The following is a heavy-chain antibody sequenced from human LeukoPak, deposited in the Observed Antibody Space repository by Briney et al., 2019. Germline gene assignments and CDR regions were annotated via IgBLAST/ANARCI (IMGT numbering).Heavy chain of an antibody. CDR3: AREYGSGVQAY. D-gene: IGHD3-10*01. CDR2: ISSSSSYI. CDR1: GFTFGSYS. Sequence: GGSLRLSCAASGFTFGSYSMNWVRQAPGKGLEWVSSISSSSSYIYYADSVKGRFTISRDNAKNSLYLQMNSLRAEDTAVYYCAREYGSGVQAYWGQGTLVTVSS. V-gene: IGHV3-21*01. J-gene: IGHJ4*02.